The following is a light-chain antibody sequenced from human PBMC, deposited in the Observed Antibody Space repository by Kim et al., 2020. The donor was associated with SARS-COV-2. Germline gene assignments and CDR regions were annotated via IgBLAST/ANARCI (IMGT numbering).Light chain of an antibody. V-gene: IGKV1-39*01. J-gene: IGKJ2*01. CDR2: ATS. CDR3: QQSYISTKT. Sequence: SAPAGDSVTYPSRASQKINLYLNRYQQKPGNAPNHLIYATSTVQSGVPSRLSGSRSRTTPTLSLSSRRPEDLATYFGQQSYISTKTFGQGTKL. CDR1: QKINLY.